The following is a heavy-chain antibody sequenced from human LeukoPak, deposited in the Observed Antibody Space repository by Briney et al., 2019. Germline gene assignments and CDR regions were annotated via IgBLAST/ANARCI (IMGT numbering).Heavy chain of an antibody. D-gene: IGHD6-13*01. J-gene: IGHJ4*02. CDR3: ARTRLYSSSWSHFDY. CDR2: INPNSGGT. Sequence: GASVKVSCKASGYTFTGYYLHWVRQAPGQGLEWMGWINPNSGGTNYAQKFQGRVTMTRDTSISTAYMELSRLRSDDTAVYYCARTRLYSSSWSHFDYWGQGTLVTVSS. CDR1: GYTFTGYY. V-gene: IGHV1-2*02.